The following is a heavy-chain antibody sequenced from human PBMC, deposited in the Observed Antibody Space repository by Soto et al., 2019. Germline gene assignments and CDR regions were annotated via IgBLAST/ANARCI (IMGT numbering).Heavy chain of an antibody. CDR1: GYTFTSYG. CDR3: ARDHGKQQLGYNWFDP. Sequence: ASVKVSCKASGYTFTSYGISWVRQAPGQGLEWMGWISAYNGNTNYAQKLQGRVTMTTDTSTSTAYMELRSLRSEDTAVYYCARDHGKQQLGYNWFDPWGQGTLVTVSS. CDR2: ISAYNGNT. V-gene: IGHV1-18*01. J-gene: IGHJ5*02. D-gene: IGHD6-13*01.